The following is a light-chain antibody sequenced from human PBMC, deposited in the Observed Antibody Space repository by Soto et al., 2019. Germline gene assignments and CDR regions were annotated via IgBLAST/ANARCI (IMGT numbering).Light chain of an antibody. CDR1: QSISGN. Sequence: DIVMTHSPATLSVSPGQRATLSCRASQSISGNLAWYQQKPGQAPRLLIFRASTRAAGIPGRFSGSGSGTEFTLTIICLQAGDAAVYYCQQYNNWPPVFSFGPGTNVDIK. CDR2: RAS. CDR3: QQYNNWPPVFS. J-gene: IGKJ3*01. V-gene: IGKV3-15*01.